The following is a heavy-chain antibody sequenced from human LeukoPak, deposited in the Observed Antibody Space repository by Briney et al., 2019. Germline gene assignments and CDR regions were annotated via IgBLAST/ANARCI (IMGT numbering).Heavy chain of an antibody. Sequence: SVKVSCKASGGTFSSYAISWVRQAPGPGLEWMGGIIPIFGTANYAQKFQGRVTITTDESTSTAYMELSSLRSEDTAVYYCAKGDRYYYYMDVWGKGTTVTVSS. CDR3: AKGDRYYYYMDV. J-gene: IGHJ6*03. V-gene: IGHV1-69*05. CDR1: GGTFSSYA. CDR2: IIPIFGTA.